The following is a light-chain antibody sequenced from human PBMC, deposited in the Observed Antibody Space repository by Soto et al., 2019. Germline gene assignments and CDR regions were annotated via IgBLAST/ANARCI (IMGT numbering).Light chain of an antibody. CDR2: GAS. Sequence: EIVLTQSPGTLSLSPGERATLSCRASQSINSRYLAWYQQKPGQAPRLLIYGASSRATGIPDRFSGSGSGTDFTLTISRLEPEDFAVYYCQQFGSSPGFTFGQGTKVDIK. CDR3: QQFGSSPGFT. CDR1: QSINSRY. V-gene: IGKV3-20*01. J-gene: IGKJ3*01.